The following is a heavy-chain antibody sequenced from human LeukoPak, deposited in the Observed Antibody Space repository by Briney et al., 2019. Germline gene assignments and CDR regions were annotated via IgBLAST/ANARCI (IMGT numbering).Heavy chain of an antibody. CDR1: GYSISSGLY. D-gene: IGHD6-19*01. CDR2: IYHSGTT. J-gene: IGHJ4*02. CDR3: ARGNGWNLRPYFFDY. Sequence: SETLSLTCTVSGYSISSGLYWGWIRQPPGKGLEWIATIYHSGTTYYTPSLKSRVTISADTSKNQFSLKLSSVTAADTAVYLCARGNGWNLRPYFFDYWGQGTLVTVSS. V-gene: IGHV4-38-2*02.